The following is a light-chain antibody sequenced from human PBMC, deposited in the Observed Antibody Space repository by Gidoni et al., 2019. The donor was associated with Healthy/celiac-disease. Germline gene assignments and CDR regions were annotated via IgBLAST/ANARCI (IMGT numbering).Light chain of an antibody. CDR3: QQYDNLPIT. Sequence: IQMTQSPSYLSASVGDRVTITCQASQDISNYLNWDQQKPGQAPKLLIYDASNLETGVPSRFSGSGSGTDFTFTISSLQPEDIATYYCQQYDNLPITFGQGTRLEIK. CDR1: QDISNY. CDR2: DAS. V-gene: IGKV1-33*01. J-gene: IGKJ5*01.